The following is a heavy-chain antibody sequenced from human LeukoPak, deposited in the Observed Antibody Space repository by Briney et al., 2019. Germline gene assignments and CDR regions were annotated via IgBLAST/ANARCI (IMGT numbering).Heavy chain of an antibody. CDR2: IYHSGST. D-gene: IGHD1-26*01. CDR1: GFTFSSYG. J-gene: IGHJ4*02. Sequence: GSLRLSCAASGFTFSSYGMHWVRQPPGKGLEWIGEIYHSGSTNYNPSLKSRVTISIDTSNNQCSLKLTSVTTADTAVYYCARGSGSNTPFPLDYWGQGTLVTVSS. V-gene: IGHV4-34*01. CDR3: ARGSGSNTPFPLDY.